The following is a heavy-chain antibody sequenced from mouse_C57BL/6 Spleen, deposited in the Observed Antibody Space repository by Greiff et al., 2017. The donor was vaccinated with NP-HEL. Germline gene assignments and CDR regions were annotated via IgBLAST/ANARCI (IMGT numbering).Heavy chain of an antibody. V-gene: IGHV1-52*01. CDR1: GYTFTSYW. Sequence: QVQLQQPGAELVRPGSSVKLSCKASGYTFTSYWMHWVKQRPIQGLEWIGNIDPSDSETHYNQKFKDKATLTVDKSSSTAYMQLSSLTAEDSAVYYCARDYYEYDGYAMDYWGQGTSVTVSS. CDR2: IDPSDSET. D-gene: IGHD2-4*01. J-gene: IGHJ4*01. CDR3: ARDYYEYDGYAMDY.